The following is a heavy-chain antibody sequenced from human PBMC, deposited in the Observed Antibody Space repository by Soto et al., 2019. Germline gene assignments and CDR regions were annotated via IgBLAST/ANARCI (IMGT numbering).Heavy chain of an antibody. Sequence: TSETLSLTCTVSGGSISSSSYYWGWIRQPPGKGLEWIGSIYYSGSTYYNPSLKSRVTISVDTSKNQFSLKLSSVTAADTAVYYCARNHVLLWFGESRNWRFDPWGQGTLVTVSS. CDR1: GGSISSSSYY. V-gene: IGHV4-39*01. J-gene: IGHJ5*02. D-gene: IGHD3-10*01. CDR2: IYYSGST. CDR3: ARNHVLLWFGESRNWRFDP.